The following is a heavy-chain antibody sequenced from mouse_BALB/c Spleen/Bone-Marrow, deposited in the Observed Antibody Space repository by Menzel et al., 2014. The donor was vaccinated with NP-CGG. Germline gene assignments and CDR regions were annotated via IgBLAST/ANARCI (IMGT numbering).Heavy chain of an antibody. D-gene: IGHD2-4*01. CDR3: ARKGAMITHYYAMDY. Sequence: EVMLVESGGGLVHPGGSRKLSCAASGFTFSSFGMHWVRQAPEKGLEWVAYISNGSSTIYYADTVKGRFTISRDNPKNTLFLQMTSLRSEDTAMYYCARKGAMITHYYAMDYWGQGTSVPVSS. CDR1: GFTFSSFG. V-gene: IGHV5-17*02. J-gene: IGHJ4*01. CDR2: ISNGSSTI.